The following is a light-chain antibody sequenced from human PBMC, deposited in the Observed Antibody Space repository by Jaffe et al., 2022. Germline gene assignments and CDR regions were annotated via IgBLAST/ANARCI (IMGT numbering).Light chain of an antibody. CDR1: QSVNNRY. CDR3: QQYGSLPRT. Sequence: ESVLTQSPGTLSLSPGERATLSCRASQSVNNRYLAWYQQKPGQAPSLLIYGASSRATGIPDRFSGSGSGTDFTLTISRLEPEDFAVYYCQQYGSLPRTFGQGTKVEIK. CDR2: GAS. V-gene: IGKV3-20*01. J-gene: IGKJ1*01.